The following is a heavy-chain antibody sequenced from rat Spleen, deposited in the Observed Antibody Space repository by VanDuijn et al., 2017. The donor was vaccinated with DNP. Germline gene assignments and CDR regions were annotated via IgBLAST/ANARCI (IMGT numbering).Heavy chain of an antibody. V-gene: IGHV5-7*01. CDR1: GFTFSNYG. J-gene: IGHJ4*01. CDR2: IFYAGTTT. CDR3: ARHNAAYYVMDA. Sequence: EVQLVESGGGLVQPGRSLKLSCAASGFTFSNYGMAWVRQAPKKGLEWVATIFYAGTTTYYRGSVKGRFMISRDDTKNTLSLQMDSLRSGDTATYYCARHNAAYYVMDAWGQGTSVTVSS.